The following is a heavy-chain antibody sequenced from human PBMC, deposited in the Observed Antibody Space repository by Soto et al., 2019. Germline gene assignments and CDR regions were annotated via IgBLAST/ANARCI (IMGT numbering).Heavy chain of an antibody. J-gene: IGHJ4*02. CDR1: GGSISSYY. D-gene: IGHD3-22*01. V-gene: IGHV4-59*01. CDR3: ARTQQYYYDSSGYYYVGPGGWFFDY. CDR2: IYYSGST. Sequence: PSETLSLTCTVSGGSISSYYWSWIRQPPGKGLEWIGYIYYSGSTNYNPSLKSRVTISVDTSKNQFSLKLSSVTAADTAVYYCARTQQYYYDSSGYYYVGPGGWFFDYWGQGTLVTVSS.